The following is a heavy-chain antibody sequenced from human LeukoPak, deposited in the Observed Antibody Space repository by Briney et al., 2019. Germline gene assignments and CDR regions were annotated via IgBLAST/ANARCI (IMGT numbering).Heavy chain of an antibody. CDR2: IYYSGST. CDR1: GGSISSGDYY. V-gene: IGHV4-30-4*02. D-gene: IGHD4-23*01. J-gene: IGHJ3*02. Sequence: PSETLSLTCTVSGGSISSGDYYWSWIRQPPGKGLEWIGYIYYSGSTYYNPSLKSRVTISVDTSKNQFSLKLSSVTAADTAVYYCARAKEDYGGSNGAFDIWGQGTMVTVSS. CDR3: ARAKEDYGGSNGAFDI.